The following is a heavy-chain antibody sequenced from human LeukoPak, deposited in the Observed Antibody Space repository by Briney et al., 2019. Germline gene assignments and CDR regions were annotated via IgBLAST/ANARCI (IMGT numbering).Heavy chain of an antibody. D-gene: IGHD2-8*01. J-gene: IGHJ3*02. CDR1: GFTFGDYA. Sequence: GGSLRLSCTASGFTFGDYAMSWFRQAPGKGLEWVGFIRSKAYGGTTEYAASVKGRFTISRDDFKSIAYLQMNSLKTEDTAVYYCTRDSDCTNGVCRHDALDIWGQGTMVTVSS. CDR3: TRDSDCTNGVCRHDALDI. V-gene: IGHV3-49*03. CDR2: IRSKAYGGTT.